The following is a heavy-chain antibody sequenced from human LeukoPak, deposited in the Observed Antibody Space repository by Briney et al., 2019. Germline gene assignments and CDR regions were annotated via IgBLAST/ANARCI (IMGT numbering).Heavy chain of an antibody. J-gene: IGHJ3*02. CDR2: ISAYNGNT. V-gene: IGHV1-18*01. CDR3: ARDHYYGSGSPPDAFDI. CDR1: GYTFTSYG. Sequence: GASVKVSCKASGYTFTSYGISWVRQAPGQGLEWMGWISAYNGNTNYAQKLQGRVTITADKSTSTAYMELSSLRSEDTAVYYCARDHYYGSGSPPDAFDIWGQGTMVTVSS. D-gene: IGHD3-10*01.